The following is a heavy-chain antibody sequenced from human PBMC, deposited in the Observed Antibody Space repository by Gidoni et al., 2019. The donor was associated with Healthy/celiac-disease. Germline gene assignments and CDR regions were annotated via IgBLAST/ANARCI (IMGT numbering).Heavy chain of an antibody. CDR3: AKDAVGSPLFGY. J-gene: IGHJ4*02. CDR2: ISGSGGST. D-gene: IGHD6-19*01. V-gene: IGHV3-23*01. Sequence: EVQLLESGGGLVQPGGSLRLSCAASGFTFSSYAFSWVRQAPGKGLEWVAAISGSGGSTYYADSGKGPFTISRDNSKNTLYLQMNSLRAEDTAVYYCAKDAVGSPLFGYWGQGTLVTVSS. CDR1: GFTFSSYA.